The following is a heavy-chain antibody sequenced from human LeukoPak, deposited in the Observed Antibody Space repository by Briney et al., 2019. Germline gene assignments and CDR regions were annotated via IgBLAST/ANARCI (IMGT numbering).Heavy chain of an antibody. Sequence: ASLKVSCTTSRYSLTNYHIHWVRQAPGQGLEWMGISNPSSGSFQGRVTITRDTSTSTAYMELSSLRSEDTAVYYCARERSGSYEFDYWGQGALVTVSS. V-gene: IGHV1-46*01. D-gene: IGHD1-26*01. J-gene: IGHJ4*02. CDR2: SNPSSGS. CDR1: RYSLTNYH. CDR3: ARERSGSYEFDY.